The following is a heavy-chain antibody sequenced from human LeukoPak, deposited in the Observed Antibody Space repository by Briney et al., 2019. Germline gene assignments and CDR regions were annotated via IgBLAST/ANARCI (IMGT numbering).Heavy chain of an antibody. CDR1: GDSITSYY. J-gene: IGHJ5*02. Sequence: PSETLSLTCTVSGDSITSYYWSWIRQPPGKGLEWIGSMSYSGSTNYNPSLKSRATMSVATTKNQFSLRLNSVTAADTAVYYCARRRAEGGSNGHYNWFDPWGQGTLVTVSS. CDR3: ARRRAEGGSNGHYNWFDP. V-gene: IGHV4-59*08. D-gene: IGHD6-13*01. CDR2: MSYSGST.